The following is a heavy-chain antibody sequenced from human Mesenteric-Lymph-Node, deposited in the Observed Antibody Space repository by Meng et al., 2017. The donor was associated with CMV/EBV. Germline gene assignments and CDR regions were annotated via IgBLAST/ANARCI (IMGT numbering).Heavy chain of an antibody. Sequence: GGSLRLSCAASGFTFDDYAMHWVRQAPGKGLEWVAVISYDGSNKYYADSVKGRFTISRDNSKNTLYLQMNSLRAEDTAVYYCARAAIGYCSSTSCYTAHAFDIWGQGTMVTVSS. CDR1: GFTFDDYA. D-gene: IGHD2-2*02. J-gene: IGHJ3*02. V-gene: IGHV3-30-3*01. CDR2: ISYDGSNK. CDR3: ARAAIGYCSSTSCYTAHAFDI.